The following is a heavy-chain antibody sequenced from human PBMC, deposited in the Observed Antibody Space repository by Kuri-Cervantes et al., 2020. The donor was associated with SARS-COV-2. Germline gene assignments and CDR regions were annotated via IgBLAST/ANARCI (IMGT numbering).Heavy chain of an antibody. Sequence: GGSLRLSCAPSGFTFSSFSRNWVRPAPGKGLEWVSPISSSSSYIYYADSVKGRFTISRDNAKNSLYLQMNSLRAEDTAVYYCARDSAWSSNRYYYYYDYMDVWGKGATVTVSS. CDR3: ARDSAWSSNRYYYYYDYMDV. CDR1: GFTFSSFS. D-gene: IGHD1-26*01. CDR2: ISSSSSYI. J-gene: IGHJ6*03. V-gene: IGHV3-21*01.